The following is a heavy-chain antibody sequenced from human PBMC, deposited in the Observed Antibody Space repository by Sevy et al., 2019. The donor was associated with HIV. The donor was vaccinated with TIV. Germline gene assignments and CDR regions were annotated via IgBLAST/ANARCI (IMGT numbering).Heavy chain of an antibody. CDR2: IYSGGST. Sequence: GESLKISCAASGFTVSSNYMSWVRQAPGKGPEWVSIIYSGGSTYYTDSVKGRFTISRDNSKNALFLQLNSLGAEDTALYYCARDTAGNRYGMDVWGQGTTVTVSS. J-gene: IGHJ6*02. CDR3: ARDTAGNRYGMDV. D-gene: IGHD6-13*01. V-gene: IGHV3-53*01. CDR1: GFTVSSNY.